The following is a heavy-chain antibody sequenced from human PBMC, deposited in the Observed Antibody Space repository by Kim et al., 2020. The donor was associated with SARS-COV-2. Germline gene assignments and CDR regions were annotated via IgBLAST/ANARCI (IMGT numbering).Heavy chain of an antibody. D-gene: IGHD2-21*02. V-gene: IGHV1-46*01. CDR2: INPSGGST. CDR1: GYTFTSYY. Sequence: ASVKVSCKASGYTFTSYYMHWVRQAPGQGLEWMGIINPSGGSTNFAQKFQGRVTMTRDTSTSTVYMELSSLRSEDTAVYYCAAGDRVTTGYWGQGTLVTVSS. J-gene: IGHJ4*02. CDR3: AAGDRVTTGY.